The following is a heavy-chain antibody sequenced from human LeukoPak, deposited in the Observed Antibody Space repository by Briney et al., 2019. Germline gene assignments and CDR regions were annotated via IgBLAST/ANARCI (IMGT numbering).Heavy chain of an antibody. CDR1: GFTFSSHW. CDR2: INGAGSST. V-gene: IGHV3-74*01. Sequence: PGGSLRLSCAASGFTFSSHWMHWVRQAPGKGLVWVSRINGAGSSTSYADSVKGRFTVSRDNAKNTLNLQMNSLRPEDTAIYYCAEDKWGTTPLRNLDYWGQGTLVTVSS. CDR3: AEDKWGTTPLRNLDY. D-gene: IGHD1-7*01. J-gene: IGHJ4*02.